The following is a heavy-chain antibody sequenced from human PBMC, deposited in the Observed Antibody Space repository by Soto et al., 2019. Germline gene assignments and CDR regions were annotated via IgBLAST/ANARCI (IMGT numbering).Heavy chain of an antibody. J-gene: IGHJ4*02. D-gene: IGHD3-3*01. CDR3: ARPRYDFWSGYSPLDY. CDR1: GYTFTSYG. CDR2: ISAYNGNT. Sequence: ASVKVSCKASGYTFTSYGISWVRQAPGQGLEWMGWISAYNGNTNYAQKLQGRVTMTTDTSTSTAYMELRSLRSDDTAVYYCARPRYDFWSGYSPLDYWGQGTLVTDSS. V-gene: IGHV1-18*01.